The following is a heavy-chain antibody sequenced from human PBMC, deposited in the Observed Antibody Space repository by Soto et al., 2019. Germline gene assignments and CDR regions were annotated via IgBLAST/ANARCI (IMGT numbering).Heavy chain of an antibody. CDR2: IYHSGST. V-gene: IGHV4-4*02. D-gene: IGHD3-9*01. J-gene: IGHJ6*02. CDR1: GGSISSSNW. Sequence: SETLSLTCAVSGGSISSSNWWSWVRQPPGKGLEWIGEIYHSGSTNYNPPLKSRVTISVDKSKNQFSLKLSSVTAADTAVYYCARGVDLYYYYGMDVWGQGTTVTVS. CDR3: ARGVDLYYYYGMDV.